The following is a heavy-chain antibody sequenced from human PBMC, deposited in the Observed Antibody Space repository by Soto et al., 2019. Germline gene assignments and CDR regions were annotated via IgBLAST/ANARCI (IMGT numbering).Heavy chain of an antibody. CDR1: GFTFSSHA. V-gene: IGHV3-30-3*01. Sequence: QVQLVESGGGVVQPGRSLRLSCSVSGFTFSSHAMHWVRQAPGKGLEWVALISSDGSNKYYADSVKGRFTTSRDNSKNTRYLQMNSLRVEDTAVYYWARDDEGGSDCDLGYWGQGALVTVSS. J-gene: IGHJ4*02. D-gene: IGHD1-26*01. CDR3: ARDDEGGSDCDLGY. CDR2: ISSDGSNK.